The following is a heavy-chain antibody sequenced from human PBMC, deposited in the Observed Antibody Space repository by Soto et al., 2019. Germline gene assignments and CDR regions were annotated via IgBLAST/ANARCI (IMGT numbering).Heavy chain of an antibody. Sequence: ASVKVSCKASGFTFTSYGISWVRRAPGQGLEWMGWISAYNGNTNYAQKLQGRVTMTTDTSTSTAYMELRSLRSDDTAVYYCARSNYYDSSGYLVDYWGQGTLVT. CDR3: ARSNYYDSSGYLVDY. D-gene: IGHD3-22*01. J-gene: IGHJ4*02. V-gene: IGHV1-18*01. CDR1: GFTFTSYG. CDR2: ISAYNGNT.